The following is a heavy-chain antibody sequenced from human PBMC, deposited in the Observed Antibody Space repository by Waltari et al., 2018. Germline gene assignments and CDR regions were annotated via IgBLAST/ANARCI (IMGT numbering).Heavy chain of an antibody. J-gene: IGHJ5*02. D-gene: IGHD6-13*01. Sequence: EVQLLASGGGLVQPGGSLRLSCAASGFTFSSYAMSWVRPAPGKGLEWVAAISGSGGRTYYADSVKGRFTISRDKSKNTLYLQMNSLRAEDTAVYYCAKPSSSGDWFDPWGQGTLVTVSS. CDR1: GFTFSSYA. CDR3: AKPSSSGDWFDP. V-gene: IGHV3-23*01. CDR2: ISGSGGRT.